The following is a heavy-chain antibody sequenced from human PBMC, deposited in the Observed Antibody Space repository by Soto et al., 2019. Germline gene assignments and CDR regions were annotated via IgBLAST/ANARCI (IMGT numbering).Heavy chain of an antibody. J-gene: IGHJ6*02. CDR3: ARETRSAVAGDFFYYYGMDV. CDR1: GYTFTSYY. V-gene: IGHV1-46*01. CDR2: INPSGGST. D-gene: IGHD6-19*01. Sequence: GASVKVSCKASGYTFTSYYMHWVRQAPGQGLEWMGIINPSGGSTSYAQKFQGRVTMTRDTSTSTVYMELSSLRSEDTAVYYCARETRSAVAGDFFYYYGMDVWGQGTTVTVS.